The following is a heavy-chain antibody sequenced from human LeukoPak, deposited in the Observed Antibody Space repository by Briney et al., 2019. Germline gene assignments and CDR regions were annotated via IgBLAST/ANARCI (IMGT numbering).Heavy chain of an antibody. Sequence: AGGSLRLSCAASGFTFRSHAMNWVGQAPGKGLEWVSGISNSGGSTYYADSVKGRFTISRDNSKNTLYLQMNSLRAEDTAVYYCAKETSSSFDYWGQGTLVTVSS. D-gene: IGHD6-6*01. CDR1: GFTFRSHA. CDR2: ISNSGGST. V-gene: IGHV3-23*01. CDR3: AKETSSSFDY. J-gene: IGHJ4*02.